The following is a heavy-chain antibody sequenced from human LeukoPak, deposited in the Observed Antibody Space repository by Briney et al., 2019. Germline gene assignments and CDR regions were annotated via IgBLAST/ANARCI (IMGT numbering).Heavy chain of an antibody. CDR2: IKQDGSEK. J-gene: IGHJ4*02. Sequence: GGSLRLSCAASGFAFSTYWMAWVRQAPGKGLEWVANIKQDGSEKYYVDSVKGRFTISRDNAKKSLYLQMNSLRAEDTAVYYCARDNLGALDYWGQGTLVTVSS. D-gene: IGHD1-26*01. CDR3: ARDNLGALDY. CDR1: GFAFSTYW. V-gene: IGHV3-7*01.